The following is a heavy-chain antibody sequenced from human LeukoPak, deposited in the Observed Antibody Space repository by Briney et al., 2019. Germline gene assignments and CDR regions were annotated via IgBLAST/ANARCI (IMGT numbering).Heavy chain of an antibody. CDR3: ARCSGGSCSH. Sequence: SETLSLTCPVSGGSISSYYWSWLRQPPGKGLEWIGYIYYSGSTNYNPSLKSRVTISVDTSKNQFSLKLSSVTAADTAVYYCARCSGGSCSHWGQGTLVTVSS. CDR2: IYYSGST. J-gene: IGHJ4*02. CDR1: GGSISSYY. V-gene: IGHV4-59*01. D-gene: IGHD2-15*01.